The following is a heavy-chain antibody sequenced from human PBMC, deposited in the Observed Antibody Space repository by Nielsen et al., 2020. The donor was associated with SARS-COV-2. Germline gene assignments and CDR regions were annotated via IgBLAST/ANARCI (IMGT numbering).Heavy chain of an antibody. CDR1: GGTFSSYA. Sequence: SVKVSCKASGGTFSSYAISWVRQAPGQGLEWMGGIIPIFGTANYAQKFQGRVTITADESTSTAYMELSSLRSEDTAVYYCARAPNTVYTARWGIFGIWGQGTMVTVSS. CDR3: ARAPNTVYTARWGIFGI. D-gene: IGHD2-8*01. V-gene: IGHV1-69*13. CDR2: IIPIFGTA. J-gene: IGHJ3*02.